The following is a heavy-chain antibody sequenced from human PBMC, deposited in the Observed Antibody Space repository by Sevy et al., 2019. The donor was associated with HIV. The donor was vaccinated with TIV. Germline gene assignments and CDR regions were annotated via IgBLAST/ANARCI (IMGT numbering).Heavy chain of an antibody. CDR1: GFILSNTW. J-gene: IGHJ3*02. CDR2: IKSKNDGGTT. V-gene: IGHV3-15*01. CDR3: TTMGWHGGFDI. D-gene: IGHD4-17*01. Sequence: GGSLRLSCAASGFILSNTWMSWVRQAPGKGLEWVGRIKSKNDGGTTDYAAPVIGRFTISRDDSKSTLYLRMNSLKIEDTAVYYCTTMGWHGGFDIWGQGPMVTVSS.